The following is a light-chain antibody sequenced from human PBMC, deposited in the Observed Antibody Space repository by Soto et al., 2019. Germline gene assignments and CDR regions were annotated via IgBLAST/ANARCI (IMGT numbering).Light chain of an antibody. J-gene: IGLJ3*02. CDR1: SSDVGGDNH. CDR2: DVT. CDR3: CSHAGSYTWV. Sequence: QSALTQPRSVSGSPGQSVTISCTGTSSDVGGDNHVSWYQQHPGKAPKLLIYDVTKRPSGVPDRFPGSKSGNTASLTIFGLQAEDEADYFCCSHAGSYTWVFGGGTKLTVL. V-gene: IGLV2-11*01.